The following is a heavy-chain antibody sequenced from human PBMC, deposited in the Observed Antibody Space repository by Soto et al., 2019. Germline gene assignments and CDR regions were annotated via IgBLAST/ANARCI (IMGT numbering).Heavy chain of an antibody. D-gene: IGHD1-7*01. CDR1: GFTFCSYA. CDR2: ISGSGGST. CDR3: AKPRPRNWNYGFDY. Sequence: GGSLRLSCAAPGFTFCSYAMSRVRPAPGKGLEWVSAISGSGGSTYYADSVKGRFTISRDNSKNTLYLQMNSLRAEDTAVYYCAKPRPRNWNYGFDYWGQGTLVTVSS. J-gene: IGHJ4*02. V-gene: IGHV3-23*01.